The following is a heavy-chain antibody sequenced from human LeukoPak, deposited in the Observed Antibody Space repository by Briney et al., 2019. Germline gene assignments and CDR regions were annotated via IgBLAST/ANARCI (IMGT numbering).Heavy chain of an antibody. D-gene: IGHD2-2*03. CDR3: AKDRLDVVVVPAAIDYYYYYGMDV. CDR2: ISYDGSNK. Sequence: PGGSLRLSCAASGFTFSSYGMHWVRQAPGKGLEWVTVISYDGSNKYYADSVKGRFTISRDNSKNTLYLQTNSLRAEDTAVYYCAKDRLDVVVVPAAIDYYYYYGMDVWGQGTTVTVSS. CDR1: GFTFSSYG. J-gene: IGHJ6*02. V-gene: IGHV3-30*18.